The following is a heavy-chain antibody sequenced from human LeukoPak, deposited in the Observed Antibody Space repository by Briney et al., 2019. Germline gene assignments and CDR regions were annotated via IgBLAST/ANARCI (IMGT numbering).Heavy chain of an antibody. CDR3: ARMVGYAYSDY. D-gene: IGHD2-15*01. CDR2: IIPFYSAT. CDR1: GGSLSTYA. Sequence: SVKVSCKASGGSLSTYAINWVRQVPGRGLEWMGGIIPFYSATDYAQKLQGRVTITADESTNTAYMELNSLTSKDTAVYYCARMVGYAYSDYWGQGTLVTVSS. J-gene: IGHJ4*02. V-gene: IGHV1-69*13.